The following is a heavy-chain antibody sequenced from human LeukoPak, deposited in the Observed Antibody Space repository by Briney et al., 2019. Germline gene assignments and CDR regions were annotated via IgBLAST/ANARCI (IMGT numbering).Heavy chain of an antibody. CDR3: ARMVGYAYSDY. D-gene: IGHD2-15*01. CDR2: IIPFYSAT. CDR1: GGSLSTYA. Sequence: SVKVSCKASGGSLSTYAINWVRQVPGRGLEWMGGIIPFYSATDYAQKLQGRVTITADESTNTAYMELNSLTSKDTAVYYCARMVGYAYSDYWGQGTLVTVSS. J-gene: IGHJ4*02. V-gene: IGHV1-69*13.